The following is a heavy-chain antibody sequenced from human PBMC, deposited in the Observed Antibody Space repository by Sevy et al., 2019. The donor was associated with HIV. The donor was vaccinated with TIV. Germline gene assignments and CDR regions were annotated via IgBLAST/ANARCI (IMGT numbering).Heavy chain of an antibody. J-gene: IGHJ3*02. CDR2: ISYDGSNK. CDR1: GFTFSSYA. D-gene: IGHD4-17*01. CDR3: ASLQTTVVTIQDDAFDI. V-gene: IGHV3-30-3*01. Sequence: GGSLRLSCAASGFTFSSYAMHWVRQAPGKGLEWVAVISYDGSNKYYADSVKGRFTISRDNSKNTLYLQMNSLRAEDTAVYYCASLQTTVVTIQDDAFDIRGKRTMVPVSS.